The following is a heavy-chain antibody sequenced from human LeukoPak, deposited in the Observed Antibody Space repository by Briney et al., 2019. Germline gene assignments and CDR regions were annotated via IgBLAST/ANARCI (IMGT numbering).Heavy chain of an antibody. CDR3: ARVRNDVGLDY. Sequence: ASVKVSCKASGYTFTGYSMHWVRQAPGQGLEWMGWINPNSGGTNYAQKFQGRVTMTRDTSISTAYMEPSRMRPDDTAVYYCARVRNDVGLDYWGQGTLVTVSS. V-gene: IGHV1-2*02. CDR2: INPNSGGT. CDR1: GYTFTGYS. J-gene: IGHJ4*02. D-gene: IGHD1-1*01.